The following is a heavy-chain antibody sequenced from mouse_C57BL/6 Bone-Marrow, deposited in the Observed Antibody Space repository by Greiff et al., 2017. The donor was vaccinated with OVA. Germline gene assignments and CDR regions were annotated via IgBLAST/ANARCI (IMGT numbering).Heavy chain of an antibody. CDR3: TRWMYGSWYFDY. Sequence: QVQLQQSGPELVRPGASVKLSCKASGYTFTDYEMNWVKQTPVHGLAWIGAIDPESGGTAYNEKFKGKAILTADKSSSTAYMELSSLSSVYSSVYSCTRWMYGSWYFDYWGPGTSLTVSS. J-gene: IGHJ2*02. CDR1: GYTFTDYE. CDR2: IDPESGGT. D-gene: IGHD1-1*01. V-gene: IGHV1-15*01.